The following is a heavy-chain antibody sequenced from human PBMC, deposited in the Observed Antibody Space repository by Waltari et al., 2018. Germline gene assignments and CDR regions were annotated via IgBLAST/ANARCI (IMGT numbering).Heavy chain of an antibody. CDR2: ISSTGNYK. CDR3: TREGLVVAGAIDT. V-gene: IGHV3-21*06. Sequence: EVQLVESGGGLVKPGGSLRLSCAASGFNFRGYTISWVRQAPGKGLGWVSSISSTGNYKFYTASLKGRCTISKDNAENSVFLQLNSLSAEDSGVYFCTREGLVVAGAIDTWGQGTLVTVS. J-gene: IGHJ5*02. D-gene: IGHD6-19*01. CDR1: GFNFRGYT.